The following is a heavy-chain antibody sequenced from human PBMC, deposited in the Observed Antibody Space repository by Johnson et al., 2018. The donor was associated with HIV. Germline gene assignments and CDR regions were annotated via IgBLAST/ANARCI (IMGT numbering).Heavy chain of an antibody. CDR1: GFSFSTYA. D-gene: IGHD3-10*01. CDR2: ISSNGGST. J-gene: IGHJ3*01. V-gene: IGHV3-64*01. Sequence: VQLVESGGGLVQPGGSLRLSCAASGFSFSTYAMHWVRQAPGKGLEYVSAISSNGGSTFYANSVKGRFTISRDNSKNTLYLQMNSLRAEDTAVYYCARVAWFAFDLWGQGTMVTVSS. CDR3: ARVAWFAFDL.